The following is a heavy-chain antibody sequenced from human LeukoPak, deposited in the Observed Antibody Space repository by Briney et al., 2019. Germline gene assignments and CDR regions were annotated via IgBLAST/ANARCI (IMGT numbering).Heavy chain of an antibody. CDR2: INHSGST. CDR3: ARGLINVWGSYRYFDY. J-gene: IGHJ4*02. Sequence: SETLSLTCAVYGGSFSGYYRSWIRQPPGKGLEWIGEINHSGSTNYNPSLKSRVTISVDTSKNQFSLKLSPVTAADTAVYYCARGLINVWGSYRYFDYWGQGTLVTVSS. V-gene: IGHV4-34*01. CDR1: GGSFSGYY. D-gene: IGHD3-16*02.